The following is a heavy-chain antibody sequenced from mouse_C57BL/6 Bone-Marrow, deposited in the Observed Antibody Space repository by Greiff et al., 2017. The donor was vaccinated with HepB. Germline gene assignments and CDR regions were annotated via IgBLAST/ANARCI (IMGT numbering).Heavy chain of an antibody. Sequence: QVQLQQPGAELVKPGASVKLSCKASGYTFTSYWMQWVKQRPGQGLEWIGEIDPSDSYTNYNQKFKGKATLTVDTSSSTAYMQLSSLTSEDSAVYYCARRGGTAQATWGQGTTLTVSS. D-gene: IGHD3-2*02. V-gene: IGHV1-50*01. J-gene: IGHJ2*01. CDR2: IDPSDSYT. CDR1: GYTFTSYW. CDR3: ARRGGTAQAT.